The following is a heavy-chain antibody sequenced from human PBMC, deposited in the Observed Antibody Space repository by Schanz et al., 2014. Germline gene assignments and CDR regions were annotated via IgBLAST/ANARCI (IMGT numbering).Heavy chain of an antibody. Sequence: QLQLQESGPGLVKPSETLSLTCTVSGGSISSSSYYWGWIRQPPGKGLEWIGSIFYSGSTYYNLPPRSGVSDPVTPPKNHSPRNGRSGTAADTAVYYCARHSGYYYYYGMDVWGQGTTVTVSS. J-gene: IGHJ6*02. CDR1: GGSISSSSYY. CDR3: ARHSGYYYYYGMDV. V-gene: IGHV4-39*01. CDR2: IFYSGST.